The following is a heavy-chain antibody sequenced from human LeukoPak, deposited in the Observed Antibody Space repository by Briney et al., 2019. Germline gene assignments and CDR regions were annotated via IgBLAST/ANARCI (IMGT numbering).Heavy chain of an antibody. CDR3: ASAPADYYGSGAFLFDY. D-gene: IGHD3-10*01. CDR2: FDVAETDT. CDR1: GYTLSELS. Sequence: ASVKVSCKVSGYTLSELSMHWVRQSPGKGLEWMGGFDVAETDTIYAQKFQGRVTMTEDTSTDTAYMELNSLRSEDTAVYYCASAPADYYGSGAFLFDYWGQGTLVTVSS. J-gene: IGHJ4*02. V-gene: IGHV1-24*01.